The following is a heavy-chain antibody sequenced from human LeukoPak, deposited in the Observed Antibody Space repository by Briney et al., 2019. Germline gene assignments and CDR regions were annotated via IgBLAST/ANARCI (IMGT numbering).Heavy chain of an antibody. CDR1: GFTFSSYA. CDR3: ARAQQYCSGGSCYLNGYFDY. Sequence: PGGSLRLSCAASGFTFSSYAMSWVRQAPGKGLEWVSSISSSSSSYIYYADSVKGRFTISRDNAKNSLYLQMNSLRAEDTAVYYCARAQQYCSGGSCYLNGYFDYWGQGTLVTVSS. CDR2: ISSSSSSYI. J-gene: IGHJ4*02. D-gene: IGHD2-15*01. V-gene: IGHV3-21*01.